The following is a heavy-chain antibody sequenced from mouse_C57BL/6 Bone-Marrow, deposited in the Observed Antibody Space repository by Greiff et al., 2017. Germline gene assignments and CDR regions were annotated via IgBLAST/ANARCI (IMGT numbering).Heavy chain of an antibody. V-gene: IGHV1-69*01. Sequence: VQLQQPGAELVMPGASVKLSCKASGYTFTSYWMHWVKQRPGQGLEWIGEIDPSDSYTNYNQKFKGKATLTVDKSSSTAYMQLSSLTSEDSAVYYCAIISYDYDGFAYWGKGTLVTVSA. D-gene: IGHD2-4*01. CDR3: AIISYDYDGFAY. CDR2: IDPSDSYT. CDR1: GYTFTSYW. J-gene: IGHJ3*01.